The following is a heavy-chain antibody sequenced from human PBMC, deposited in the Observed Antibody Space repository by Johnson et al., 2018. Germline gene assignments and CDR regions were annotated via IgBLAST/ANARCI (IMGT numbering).Heavy chain of an antibody. V-gene: IGHV3-33*01. CDR1: GFTFSSYG. Sequence: QVQLQESGGGVVQPGRSLRLSCAASGFTFSSYGMHWVRQAPGKGLEWVAVIWYDGTNTYYTDSVKGRFTISRDNSKNTLYLQMNSLKTEDTAVYYCTTEAPGISIFGVVTPYYYYGMDVWGQGTTVTVSS. J-gene: IGHJ6*02. CDR2: IWYDGTNT. D-gene: IGHD3-3*01. CDR3: TTEAPGISIFGVVTPYYYYGMDV.